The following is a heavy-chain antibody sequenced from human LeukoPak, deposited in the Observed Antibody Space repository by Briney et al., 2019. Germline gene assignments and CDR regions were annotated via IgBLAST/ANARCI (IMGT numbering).Heavy chain of an antibody. CDR2: IYYSGST. J-gene: IGHJ4*02. D-gene: IGHD3-10*01. CDR3: ARCAVRGQFDY. Sequence: SETLSLTCTVSGGSISSYYWSWIRQPPGKGLEWIGYIYYSGSTNYNPSLKSRVTISVDTSKNQFSLKLSSVTAADTAVYYCARCAVRGQFDYWGQGTLVTVSS. V-gene: IGHV4-59*08. CDR1: GGSISSYY.